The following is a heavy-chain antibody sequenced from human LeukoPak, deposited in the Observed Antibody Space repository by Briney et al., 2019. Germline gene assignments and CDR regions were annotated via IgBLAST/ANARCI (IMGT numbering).Heavy chain of an antibody. D-gene: IGHD6-19*01. CDR1: GTTFNGYY. CDR3: ARGLPGYSSGWYPLDY. Sequence: ASVKVSCKTSGTTFNGYYMHWVRLAPGQGLEWMGWTNPNSGATNYAQKFQGRVIMTRDTSISTAYMEVRRLRSDDTAVYYCARGLPGYSSGWYPLDYWGQGTLVTVSS. V-gene: IGHV1-2*02. J-gene: IGHJ4*02. CDR2: TNPNSGAT.